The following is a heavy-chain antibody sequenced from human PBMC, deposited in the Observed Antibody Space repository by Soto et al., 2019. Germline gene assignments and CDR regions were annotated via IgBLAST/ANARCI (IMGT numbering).Heavy chain of an antibody. V-gene: IGHV4-4*02. D-gene: IGHD5-18*01. J-gene: IGHJ4*02. Sequence: VQLQESGPGLVKPSGTLSLTCAVSGGSISSGNWWSWVRQSPRKGLEWIGGISHSGNTNHNPSLKRRVPISIDKSQNQFSLKLTSVTAADTAVYYCASHRGNTYGPYDYWGQGTLVTVSS. CDR3: ASHRGNTYGPYDY. CDR2: ISHSGNT. CDR1: GGSISSGNW.